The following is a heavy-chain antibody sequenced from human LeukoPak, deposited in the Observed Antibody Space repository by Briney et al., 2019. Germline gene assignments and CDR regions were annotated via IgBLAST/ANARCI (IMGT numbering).Heavy chain of an antibody. CDR3: ARESGIAAALDL. CDR1: GFTFSSYW. J-gene: IGHJ5*02. D-gene: IGHD6-13*01. V-gene: IGHV3-74*01. Sequence: GGSLRLSCAASGFTFSSYWMHWVRHAPGKGLVWVSRINTDGSSTSYADSVKGRFTISRDNAKNTLYLQMNSLRAEDTAVYYCARESGIAAALDLWGQGTLVTVSS. CDR2: INTDGSST.